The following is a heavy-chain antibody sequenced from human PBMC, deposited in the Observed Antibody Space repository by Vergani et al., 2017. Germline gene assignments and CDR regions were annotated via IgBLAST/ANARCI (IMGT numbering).Heavy chain of an antibody. Sequence: QLQLQESGPGLVKPSETLSLTCTVSGGSISSSSYYWGWIRQPPGKGLEWDSYISSSGSTIYYADSVKGRFTISRDNAKNSLYLQLNSLRAEYTAVYYCAKDYYESSGYSPFDYWGQGTLVTVSS. D-gene: IGHD3-22*01. J-gene: IGHJ4*02. CDR1: GGSISSSSYY. CDR2: ISSSGSTI. V-gene: IGHV3-11*01. CDR3: AKDYYESSGYSPFDY.